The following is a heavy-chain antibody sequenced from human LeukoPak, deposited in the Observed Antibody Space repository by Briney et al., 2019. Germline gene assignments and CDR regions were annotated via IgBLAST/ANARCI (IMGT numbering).Heavy chain of an antibody. J-gene: IGHJ4*02. CDR1: GCTFTSYG. D-gene: IGHD3-22*01. CDR2: ISAYNGNT. CDR3: ARSEGYYDSSGYLDY. Sequence: ASVKVSCKASGCTFTSYGISWVRQAPGQGLEWMGWISAYNGNTNYAQKLQGRVTMTTDTSTSTAYMELRSLRSDDTAVYYCARSEGYYDSSGYLDYWGQGTLVTVSS. V-gene: IGHV1-18*01.